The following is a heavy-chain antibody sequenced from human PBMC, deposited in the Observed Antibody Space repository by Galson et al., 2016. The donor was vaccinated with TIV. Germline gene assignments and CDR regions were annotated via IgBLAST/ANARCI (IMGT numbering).Heavy chain of an antibody. D-gene: IGHD2-21*01. Sequence: ETQSLTCAAFGESFSDDYWTWFRQAPGRGLEWIGEINRRGTSNYNPSLQSRVTVSLDRSKNQISLQLRSVRASDTAVYYCGRPKMRIRSFTYWGQGTPVTVSS. CDR1: GESFSDDY. CDR3: GRPKMRIRSFTY. V-gene: IGHV4-34*01. CDR2: INRRGTS. J-gene: IGHJ4*02.